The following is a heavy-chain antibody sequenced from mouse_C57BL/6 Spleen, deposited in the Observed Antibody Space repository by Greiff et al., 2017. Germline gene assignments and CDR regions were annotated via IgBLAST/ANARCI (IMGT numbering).Heavy chain of an antibody. J-gene: IGHJ3*01. CDR3: TRKGGKTAYYSNQAWFAY. Sequence: VQLQQSGAELVRPGASVTLSCKASGYTFTDYEMHWVKQTPVHGLEWIGAIDPETGGTAYNQKFKGKAILTADKSSSTAYMELRSLTSEDSAVYYCTRKGGKTAYYSNQAWFAYWGQGTLVTVSA. CDR2: IDPETGGT. D-gene: IGHD2-5*01. CDR1: GYTFTDYE. V-gene: IGHV1-15*01.